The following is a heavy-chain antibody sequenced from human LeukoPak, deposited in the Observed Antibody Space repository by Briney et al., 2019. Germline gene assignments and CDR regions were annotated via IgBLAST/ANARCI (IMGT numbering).Heavy chain of an antibody. CDR2: ISSDGSTT. D-gene: IGHD3-22*01. Sequence: PGGSLRLSCAASGFSFSSFWMHWVRQVPGKGLVWVSRISSDGSTTNYADSVKGRFTISRDNAKNTLYLQMNSLRDEDTAVYFCAKTYYYDSSSFIYFDSWGQGTLVTVSS. J-gene: IGHJ4*02. CDR1: GFSFSSFW. V-gene: IGHV3-74*01. CDR3: AKTYYYDSSSFIYFDS.